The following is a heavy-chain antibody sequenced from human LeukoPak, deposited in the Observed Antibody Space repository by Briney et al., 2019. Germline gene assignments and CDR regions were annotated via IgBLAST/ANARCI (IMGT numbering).Heavy chain of an antibody. V-gene: IGHV3-9*03. Sequence: GGSLRLSCAASGFTFDDYAMHWVRQAPGKGLEWVSGISWNSGSIGYADSVKGRFTISRDNAKNSLYLQMNSLRAEDMASYYCAKERVIFGNGDAIDIWGQGTMVTVSS. CDR1: GFTFDDYA. D-gene: IGHD3/OR15-3a*01. CDR3: AKERVIFGNGDAIDI. CDR2: ISWNSGSI. J-gene: IGHJ3*02.